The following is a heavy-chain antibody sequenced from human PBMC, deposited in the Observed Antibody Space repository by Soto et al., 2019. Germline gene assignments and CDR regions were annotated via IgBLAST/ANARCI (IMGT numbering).Heavy chain of an antibody. Sequence: QVQLVQSGAEVKKPGSSVKVSCKASGGTFSSYAISWVRQAPGQGLEWMGGIIPIFGTANYAQKFQGRVTITADKSTSTAYMELSSLRSEDTAVYYCARDPELYSSSSGGWFDPWGQGTLVTVSS. CDR2: IIPIFGTA. V-gene: IGHV1-69*06. CDR1: GGTFSSYA. D-gene: IGHD6-6*01. J-gene: IGHJ5*02. CDR3: ARDPELYSSSSGGWFDP.